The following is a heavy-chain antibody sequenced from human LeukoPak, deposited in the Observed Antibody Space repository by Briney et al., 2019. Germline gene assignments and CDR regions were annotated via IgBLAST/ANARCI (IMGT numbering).Heavy chain of an antibody. J-gene: IGHJ4*02. CDR1: GFTFSSYA. V-gene: IGHV3-23*01. D-gene: IGHD3-22*01. CDR3: AKDLRGYYDSSGYLDY. CDR2: ISGSGGST. Sequence: GGSLRLSCPASGFTFSSYAMSWVRQAPGKGLEWVSAISGSGGSTYYADSVKGRFTISRDNSKNTLYLQMNSLRAEDTAVYYCAKDLRGYYDSSGYLDYWGQGTLVTVSS.